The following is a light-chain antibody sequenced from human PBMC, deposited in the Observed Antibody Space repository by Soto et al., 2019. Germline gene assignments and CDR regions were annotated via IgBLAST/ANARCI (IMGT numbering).Light chain of an antibody. CDR3: QQYNSFSKT. V-gene: IGKV1-5*01. J-gene: IGKJ1*01. CDR2: AAS. CDR1: QSIGYW. Sequence: DIQMTQSPSRLSASVGDRVTITCRASQSIGYWLAWYQQKPGKAPNLLIYAASTLETGVPSRFSGSGFGTEFTLTIASLQPDDPASYYCQQYNSFSKTFGRGTKVDIK.